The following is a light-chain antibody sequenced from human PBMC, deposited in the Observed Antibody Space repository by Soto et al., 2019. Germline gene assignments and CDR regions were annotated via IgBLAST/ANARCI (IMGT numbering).Light chain of an antibody. V-gene: IGKV3-11*01. CDR2: DAS. CDR1: QSVSSY. J-gene: IGKJ4*01. Sequence: EIVLTQSPVTLSLSPGERATLSCRASQSVSSYLAWYQQKPGQAPRLLIYDASNRATGIPARFSGSGSGTDFTLTISSLEPEDFAVYYCQQRSNWPLTSGGGTKVDIK. CDR3: QQRSNWPLT.